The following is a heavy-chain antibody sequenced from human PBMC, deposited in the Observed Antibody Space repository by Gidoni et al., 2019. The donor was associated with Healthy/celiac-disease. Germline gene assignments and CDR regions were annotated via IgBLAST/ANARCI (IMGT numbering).Heavy chain of an antibody. V-gene: IGHV3-30*18. CDR2: IAYDGSNK. CDR1: GFTFSSYG. CDR3: AKDSLYYYDSSGHHPDY. Sequence: QVPLVESGGGVVQPGRSLRLSCAASGFTFSSYGMHWVRQAPGKGLEWVAVIAYDGSNKYYADSVKGRFTISRDNSKNTLYLQMNSLRAEDTAVYYCAKDSLYYYDSSGHHPDYWGQGTLVTVSS. J-gene: IGHJ4*02. D-gene: IGHD3-22*01.